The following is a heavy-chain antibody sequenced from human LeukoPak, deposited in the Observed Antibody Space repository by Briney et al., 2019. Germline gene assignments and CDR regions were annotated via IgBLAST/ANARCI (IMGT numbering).Heavy chain of an antibody. CDR1: GYSIGRDYY. Sequence: PSETLSLTCKVSGYSIGRDYYWAWFRQPPGKGLEWIGSIFHTGRTVYNPSYESRLTISMDTSKNEFFLRLNSVTAADTAVYFCARDGGYPTTDEGFDPWGLGTLVTVSS. J-gene: IGHJ5*02. CDR2: IFHTGRT. D-gene: IGHD5-12*01. V-gene: IGHV4-38-2*02. CDR3: ARDGGYPTTDEGFDP.